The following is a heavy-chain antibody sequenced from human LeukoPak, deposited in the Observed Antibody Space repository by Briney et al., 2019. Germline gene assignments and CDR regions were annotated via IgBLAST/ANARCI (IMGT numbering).Heavy chain of an antibody. CDR1: GFIFSRYW. CDR3: AREVYSDESIDY. V-gene: IGHV3-7*05. J-gene: IGHJ4*02. CDR2: IKPDGSEK. Sequence: PGGSLRLSCAASGFIFSRYWMTWARQAPGKGLEWVANIKPDGSEKKYVDSVKGRFTISRDNAKNSLYLQMSSLRAEDTAVYCCAREVYSDESIDYWGQGTLVTVSS. D-gene: IGHD4-17*01.